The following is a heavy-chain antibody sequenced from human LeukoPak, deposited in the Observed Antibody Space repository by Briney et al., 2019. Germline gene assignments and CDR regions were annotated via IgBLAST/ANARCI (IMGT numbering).Heavy chain of an antibody. D-gene: IGHD4-17*01. V-gene: IGHV3-74*01. CDR2: ISGDGSSA. Sequence: PGGSLRLSCAASGFTFRTYWMHWVRQAPGKGLVWVPRISGDGSSASYADSVKGRFTISRDNSKNTLYLQMNSLRAEDTAVYYCARDHGAPGYWGQGTLVTVSS. CDR3: ARDHGAPGY. J-gene: IGHJ4*02. CDR1: GFTFRTYW.